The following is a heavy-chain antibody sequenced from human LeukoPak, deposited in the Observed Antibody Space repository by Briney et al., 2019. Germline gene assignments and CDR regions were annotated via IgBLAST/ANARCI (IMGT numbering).Heavy chain of an antibody. V-gene: IGHV4-34*01. CDR2: INHSGVT. D-gene: IGHD3-10*01. Sequence: SETLSLTCAVYGGSFSGYYWSWIRQSPGKRLHWIGEINHSGVTDYNPSLESRVTISVDTSKNQFSLKLSSVTAADTAVYYCARVFYGSGRFDYWGQGTLVTVSS. CDR3: ARVFYGSGRFDY. CDR1: GGSFSGYY. J-gene: IGHJ4*02.